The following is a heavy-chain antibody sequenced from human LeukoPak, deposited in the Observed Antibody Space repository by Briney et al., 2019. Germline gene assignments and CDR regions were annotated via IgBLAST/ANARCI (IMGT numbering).Heavy chain of an antibody. Sequence: GGSLRLSCAASGFTFSTYWMTWVRQAPGKGLEWVAVISYDGSNKYYADSVKGRFTISRDNAKNSLYLQMNSLRAEDTAVYYCARDHPIAAAGPVDYWGQGTLVTVSS. CDR1: GFTFSTYW. D-gene: IGHD6-13*01. CDR3: ARDHPIAAAGPVDY. V-gene: IGHV3-30*03. CDR2: ISYDGSNK. J-gene: IGHJ4*02.